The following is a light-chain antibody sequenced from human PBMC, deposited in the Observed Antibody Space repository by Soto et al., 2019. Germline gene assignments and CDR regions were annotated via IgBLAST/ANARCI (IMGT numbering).Light chain of an antibody. J-gene: IGLJ3*02. CDR3: SSDAGSRWV. CDR1: TSDVGIYNL. CDR2: EVD. Sequence: QSALTQPASVSGSPGQSITISCSGTTSDVGIYNLVSWYQQHPGKAPKLVIHEVDKRPSGVSNRFSGSRSGNTASLTISGLQSEDEADYYCSSDAGSRWVFGGGTKLTVL. V-gene: IGLV2-23*02.